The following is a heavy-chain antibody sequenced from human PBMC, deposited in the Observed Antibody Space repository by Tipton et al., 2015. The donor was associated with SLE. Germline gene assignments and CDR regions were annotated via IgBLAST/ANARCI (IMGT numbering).Heavy chain of an antibody. V-gene: IGHV4-34*01. CDR3: ARVGFWSGYSIDYFDY. CDR2: IYHSGST. Sequence: TLSLTCAVYGGSFSGYYWSWIRQPPGKGLEWIGEIYHSGSTNYNPSLKSRVTISVDTSKNQFSLKLSSVTAADTAVYYCARVGFWSGYSIDYFDYWGQGTLVTVSS. D-gene: IGHD3-3*01. CDR1: GGSFSGYY. J-gene: IGHJ4*02.